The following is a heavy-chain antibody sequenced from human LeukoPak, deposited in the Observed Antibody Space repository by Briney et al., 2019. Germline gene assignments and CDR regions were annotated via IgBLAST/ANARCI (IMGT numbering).Heavy chain of an antibody. Sequence: PSETLSLTCSVSGGSISSYYWSWIRQPPGKGLEWIGSIYHSGSTYYNPSLKSRVTISVDTSKNQFSLKLSSVTAADTAVYYCARQPNRDYYDNAKFDPWGQGTLVTVSS. J-gene: IGHJ5*02. D-gene: IGHD3-22*01. CDR3: ARQPNRDYYDNAKFDP. V-gene: IGHV4-59*08. CDR1: GGSISSYY. CDR2: IYHSGST.